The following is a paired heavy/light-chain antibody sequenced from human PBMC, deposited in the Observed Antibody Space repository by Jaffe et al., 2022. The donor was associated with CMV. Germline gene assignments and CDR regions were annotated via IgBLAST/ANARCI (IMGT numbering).Heavy chain of an antibody. Sequence: EVQLVESGGGLVKPGGSLRLSCAASGFTFSSYSMNWVRQAPGKGLEWVSSISSSSSYIYYADSVKGRFTISRDNAKNSLYLQMNSLRAEDTAVYYCARAGGSCYSANLASCFYYYYYYMDVWGKGTTVTVSS. D-gene: IGHD2-15*01. CDR2: ISSSSSYI. V-gene: IGHV3-21*01. J-gene: IGHJ6*03. CDR1: GFTFSSYS. CDR3: ARAGGSCYSANLASCFYYYYYYMDV.
Light chain of an antibody. V-gene: IGKV3-11*01. CDR3: QQRSNWP. CDR2: DAS. Sequence: EIVLTQSPATLSLSPGERATLSCRASQSVSSYLAWYQQKPGQAPRLLIYDASNRATGIPARFSGSGSGTDFTLTISSLEPEDFAVYYCQQRSNWPFGPGTKVDIK. CDR1: QSVSSY. J-gene: IGKJ3*01.